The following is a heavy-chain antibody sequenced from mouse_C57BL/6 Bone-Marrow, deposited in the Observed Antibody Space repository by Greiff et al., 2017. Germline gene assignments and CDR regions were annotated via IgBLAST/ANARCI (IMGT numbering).Heavy chain of an antibody. D-gene: IGHD1-1*01. CDR1: GYAFSSYW. CDR2: IYPGDGDT. Sequence: VQLQQSGPELVKPGASVKISCKASGYAFSSYWMNWVKQRPGKGLEWIGRIYPGDGDTNYNGKFKGKATLTADKSSSTAYMQLSSLPSEDSAVYFFARAYYDGHFDYWGQGTTLTVSA. V-gene: IGHV1-82*01. CDR3: ARAYYDGHFDY. J-gene: IGHJ2*01.